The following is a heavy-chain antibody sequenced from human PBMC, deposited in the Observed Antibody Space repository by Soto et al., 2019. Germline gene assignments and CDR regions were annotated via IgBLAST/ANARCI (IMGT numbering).Heavy chain of an antibody. J-gene: IGHJ4*02. V-gene: IGHV3-11*01. CDR1: GFTFSDYY. Sequence: PGGSLRLSCAASGFTFSDYYMSWIRQAPGKGLEWVSYISSSGSTIYYADSVKGRFTISRDNAKDSLYLQMNSLRAEDTAVYYCARDPSSSPSIAYFAYWGQGRMVTVPS. D-gene: IGHD2-15*01. CDR2: ISSSGSTI. CDR3: ARDPSSSPSIAYFAY.